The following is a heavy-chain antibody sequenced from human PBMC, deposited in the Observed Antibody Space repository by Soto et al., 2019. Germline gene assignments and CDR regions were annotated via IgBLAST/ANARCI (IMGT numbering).Heavy chain of an antibody. CDR2: ISGSGENT. CDR1: GFSFSIYA. D-gene: IGHD3-16*02. CDR3: ADGGEWSFNFEY. V-gene: IGHV3-23*01. Sequence: EVQLLESGGGLVQPGGSLRLSCAASGFSFSIYAMSWVRQAPGKGLEWVSGISGSGENTYYADSVKSRFTISRDNSKNTLYLQMNNLRVEDKAVYYCADGGEWSFNFEYWGQGTLVTVFS. J-gene: IGHJ4*02.